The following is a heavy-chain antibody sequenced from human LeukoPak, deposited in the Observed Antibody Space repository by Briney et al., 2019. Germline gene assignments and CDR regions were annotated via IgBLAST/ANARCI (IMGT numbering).Heavy chain of an antibody. D-gene: IGHD3-22*01. CDR1: GGSISSSSYY. Sequence: SETLSLTCTVSGGSISSSSYYWGWIRQPPGKGLEWIGSIYYSGSTYYNPSLESRVTISGGTSKNQFSLRLSSVTAADTAVYYCARASYSYDINGWVPFDYWGQGTLVTVSS. V-gene: IGHV4-39*07. CDR2: IYYSGST. CDR3: ARASYSYDINGWVPFDY. J-gene: IGHJ4*02.